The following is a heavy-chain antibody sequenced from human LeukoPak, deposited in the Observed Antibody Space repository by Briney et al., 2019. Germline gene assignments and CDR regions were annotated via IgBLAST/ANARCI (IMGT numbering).Heavy chain of an antibody. Sequence: SETLSLTCTVSGGSISSSSYYWGWIRQPPGKGLEWIGSIYYSGSTYYNPSLKSRVTISVDTSKNQFSLKLSSVTAADTAVYYCARGRREFQLLSWFDPWGQGTLVTVSS. V-gene: IGHV4-39*07. CDR2: IYYSGST. D-gene: IGHD2-2*01. J-gene: IGHJ5*02. CDR3: ARGRREFQLLSWFDP. CDR1: GGSISSSSYY.